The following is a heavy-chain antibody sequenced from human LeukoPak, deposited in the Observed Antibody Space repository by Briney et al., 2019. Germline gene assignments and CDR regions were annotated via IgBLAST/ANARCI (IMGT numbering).Heavy chain of an antibody. CDR2: ISSSGSTI. D-gene: IGHD1-1*01. CDR1: GLTFSSYE. Sequence: GGSLRLSCAASGLTFSSYEMNWVRRAPGKGLEWVSYISSSGSTIYYADSVKGRFTISRDNAKNSLYLQMNSLRAEDTAVYYCARGRTERAFDIWGQGTMVTVSS. V-gene: IGHV3-48*03. CDR3: ARGRTERAFDI. J-gene: IGHJ3*02.